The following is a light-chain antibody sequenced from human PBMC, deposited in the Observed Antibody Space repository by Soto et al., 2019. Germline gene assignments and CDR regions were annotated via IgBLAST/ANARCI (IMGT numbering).Light chain of an antibody. CDR3: HQYNSYSLT. Sequence: DIQMTQSPSTLSASVGDRVTITCRASQSISSWLAWYQQKPGKAPKLLIYKASSLESGVPSRFSGSGSGTEFTLTISSLQPDDFATYYGHQYNSYSLTFGGGTKVEIK. CDR2: KAS. V-gene: IGKV1-5*03. J-gene: IGKJ4*01. CDR1: QSISSW.